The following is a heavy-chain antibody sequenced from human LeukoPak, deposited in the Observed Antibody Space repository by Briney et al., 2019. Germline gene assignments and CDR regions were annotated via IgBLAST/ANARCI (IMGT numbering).Heavy chain of an antibody. CDR1: GYTFTSYD. D-gene: IGHD7-27*01. CDR2: INTNTGNP. CDR3: ARATTNWGQYYYYYYMDV. V-gene: IGHV7-4-1*02. Sequence: ASVKVSCKASGYTFTSYDINWVRQAPGQGLEWMGWINTNTGNPTYAQGCTGRFVFSLDTSVSTAYLQISSLKAEDTAVYYCARATTNWGQYYYYYYMDVWGKGTTVTVSS. J-gene: IGHJ6*03.